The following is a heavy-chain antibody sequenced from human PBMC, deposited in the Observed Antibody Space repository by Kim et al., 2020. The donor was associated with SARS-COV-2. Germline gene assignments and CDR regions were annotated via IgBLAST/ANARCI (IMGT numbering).Heavy chain of an antibody. CDR1: GFTFSSYG. V-gene: IGHV3-33*06. D-gene: IGHD3-10*01. CDR2: IWYDGSNK. J-gene: IGHJ6*02. Sequence: GGSLRLSCAASGFTFSSYGMHWVRQAPGKGLEWVAVIWYDGSNKYYADSVKGRFTISRDNSKNTLYLQMNSLRAEDTAVYYCAKDLVRGAGYYYYGMDVRGQGTTVTVSS. CDR3: AKDLVRGAGYYYYGMDV.